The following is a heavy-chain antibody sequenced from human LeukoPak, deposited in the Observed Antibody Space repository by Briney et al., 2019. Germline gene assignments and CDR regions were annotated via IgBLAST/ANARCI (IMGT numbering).Heavy chain of an antibody. CDR1: GGTFSSYA. CDR2: IIPIFGTA. CDR3: ARDRGGWYPNDAFDI. V-gene: IGHV1-69*13. J-gene: IGHJ3*02. D-gene: IGHD6-19*01. Sequence: SVKVSCKASGGTFSSYAISWVRQAPGQGLEWMGGIIPIFGTANYAQKFQGRVTITADESTSTAYMELSSLRSEDTAVYYCARDRGGWYPNDAFDIWGQGTMVTVSS.